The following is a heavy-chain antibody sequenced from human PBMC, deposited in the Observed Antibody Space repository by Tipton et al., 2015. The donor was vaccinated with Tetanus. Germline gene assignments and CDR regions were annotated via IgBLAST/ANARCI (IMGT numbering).Heavy chain of an antibody. V-gene: IGHV4-34*01. J-gene: IGHJ6*02. CDR2: INHSGNT. CDR3: VTVNFPNYSHYGMDV. Sequence: TLSLTCAVYGASFSDYYWSWIRQAPGKGLEWIGEINHSGNTNHNPSLKSRVTLSVDTSKNQFSLKLNSVTAADTAMYYCVTVNFPNYSHYGMDVWGQGPTVTVSS. D-gene: IGHD1-1*01. CDR1: GASFSDYY.